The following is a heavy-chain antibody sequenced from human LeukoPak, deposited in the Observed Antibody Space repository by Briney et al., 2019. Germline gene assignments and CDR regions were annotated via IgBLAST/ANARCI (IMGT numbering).Heavy chain of an antibody. V-gene: IGHV4-59*01. CDR1: GGSISPYY. CDR2: ILFSGTTT. CDR3: ARVGDWNDLVY. D-gene: IGHD1-1*01. J-gene: IGHJ4*02. Sequence: SETLSLTCTVSGGSISPYYWSCIRQTPGKGLEWIGYILFSGTTTNYNPSLKSRVTISVNPSKNQFSLKLSSVTAADTAVYYCARVGDWNDLVYWGQGTLVTVSS.